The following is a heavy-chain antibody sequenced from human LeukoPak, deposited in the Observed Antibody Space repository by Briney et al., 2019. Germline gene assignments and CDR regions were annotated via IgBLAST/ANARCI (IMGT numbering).Heavy chain of an antibody. V-gene: IGHV1-18*04. CDR3: ARWYCSSTSCYAGAFDI. CDR1: GYTFTSYG. J-gene: IGHJ3*02. Sequence: GASVKVSCKASGYTFTSYGISWVRQAPGQGLEWMGWISAYNGNTNYAQKLQGRVTMTTDTSTSTAYMELRSLRSDDTAVYYCARWYCSSTSCYAGAFDIWGQGTMVTVSS. D-gene: IGHD2-2*01. CDR2: ISAYNGNT.